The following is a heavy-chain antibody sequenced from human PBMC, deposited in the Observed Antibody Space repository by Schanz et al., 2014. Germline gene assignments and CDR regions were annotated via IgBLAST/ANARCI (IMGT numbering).Heavy chain of an antibody. J-gene: IGHJ4*02. Sequence: VQLVEYGGGLVQPGESLRLSCAASGFTFSAYWMAWVRQAPGKGLEWVAAINQAASVQYYVDSVKGRFTLSRDNAKKTMDLQMNSLRVEDTAVYYCARDPNSVNEIDYWGQGTLVTVSS. CDR1: GFTFSAYW. CDR3: ARDPNSVNEIDY. CDR2: INQAASVQ. V-gene: IGHV3-7*03. D-gene: IGHD5-12*01.